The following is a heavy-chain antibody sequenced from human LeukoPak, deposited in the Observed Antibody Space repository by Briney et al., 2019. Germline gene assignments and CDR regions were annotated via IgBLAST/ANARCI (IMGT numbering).Heavy chain of an antibody. CDR3: ARNIWFGESADAFDI. CDR1: GYTFTTYY. J-gene: IGHJ3*02. V-gene: IGHV1-46*01. D-gene: IGHD3-10*01. Sequence: ASVKVSCKASGYTFTTYYMHWARQAPGQGLEWMGIINPSGGGTSYAQKFQGRVTMTRDMSTSTVYMELSSLISEDTAVYYCARNIWFGESADAFDIWGQGTMVTVSS. CDR2: INPSGGGT.